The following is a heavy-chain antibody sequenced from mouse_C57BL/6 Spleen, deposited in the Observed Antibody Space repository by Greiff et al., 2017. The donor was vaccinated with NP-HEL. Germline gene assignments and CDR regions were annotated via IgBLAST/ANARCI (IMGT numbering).Heavy chain of an antibody. CDR2: IWSGGST. Sequence: QVQLQQSGPGLVQPSQCLSITCTVSGFSLTSYGVHWVRQSPGKGLEWLGVIWSGGSTDYNAAFISRLSISKDNSKSQVFFKMNSLQADDTAIYYCASPGSYDGNQAWVAYWGQGTLVTVSA. CDR1: GFSLTSYG. CDR3: ASPGSYDGNQAWVAY. V-gene: IGHV2-2*01. J-gene: IGHJ3*01. D-gene: IGHD2-1*01.